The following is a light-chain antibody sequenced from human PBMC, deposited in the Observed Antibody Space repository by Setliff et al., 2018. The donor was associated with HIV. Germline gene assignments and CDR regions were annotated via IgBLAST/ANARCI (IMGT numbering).Light chain of an antibody. CDR1: SGSVSTTYY. Sequence: QTVVTQEPSFPVSPGGTVTLTCGLSSGSVSTTYYPTWYQQTPGQAPRTLIYSTNSRSSGVPDRFSGSILGNKAAITITGAQADDESDYYCVLFTGDTVVFGSGTKVTVL. CDR3: VLFTGDTVV. V-gene: IGLV8-61*01. CDR2: STN. J-gene: IGLJ1*01.